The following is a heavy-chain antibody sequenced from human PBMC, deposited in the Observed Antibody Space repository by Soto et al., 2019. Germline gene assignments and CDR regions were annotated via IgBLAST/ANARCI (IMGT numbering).Heavy chain of an antibody. V-gene: IGHV4-39*01. Sequence: SETLSLTCTVSGGSISSESYYWAWIRQPPGRGLEWLGSIFYSGSTYYNPSLKSRITISVHTSENQFSLKLSSVTAADTAVYYCARLPLGELSPFDYWGQGTLVTVSS. CDR1: GGSISSESYY. CDR2: IFYSGST. J-gene: IGHJ4*02. CDR3: ARLPLGELSPFDY. D-gene: IGHD3-16*02.